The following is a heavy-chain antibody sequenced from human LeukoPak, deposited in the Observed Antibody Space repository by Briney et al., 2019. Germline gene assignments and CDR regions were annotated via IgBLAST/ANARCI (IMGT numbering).Heavy chain of an antibody. D-gene: IGHD4-17*01. J-gene: IGHJ4*02. CDR2: IYSGGST. CDR3: ARGDYGDYSYYFDY. V-gene: IGHV3-66*01. Sequence: PGGSLRLSCAASGFTFSDYVMHWVRQAPGKGLEWVSVIYSGGSTYYADSVKGRFTISRDNSKNTLYLQMNSLRAEDTAVYYCARGDYGDYSYYFDYWGQGTLVTVSS. CDR1: GFTFSDYV.